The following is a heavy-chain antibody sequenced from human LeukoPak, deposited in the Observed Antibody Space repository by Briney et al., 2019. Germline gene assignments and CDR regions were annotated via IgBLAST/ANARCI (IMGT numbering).Heavy chain of an antibody. Sequence: GGSLRLSCAASGFTFSTYWMHWVRQIPGKGLVWLSRIHYDGTYTTYVDSVRGRFTISRDNTKSTLYLQMSSLRADDTVVYYCARGAEGHNYGELDSWGQGTLVTVSS. V-gene: IGHV3-74*01. CDR2: IHYDGTYT. D-gene: IGHD5-18*01. J-gene: IGHJ5*01. CDR3: ARGAEGHNYGELDS. CDR1: GFTFSTYW.